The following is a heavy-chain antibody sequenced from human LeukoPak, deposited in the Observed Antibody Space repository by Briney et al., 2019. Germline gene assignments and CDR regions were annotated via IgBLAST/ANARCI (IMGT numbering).Heavy chain of an antibody. CDR1: GGSISSGGYY. CDR2: IYYSGST. J-gene: IGHJ5*02. D-gene: IGHD4-17*01. CDR3: ARYGDYEGWFDP. V-gene: IGHV4-30-4*01. Sequence: SQTLSLTCTVSGGSISSGGYYWSWIRQPPGKGLEWIAYIYYSGSTYYNPSLKSRVTISVDTSKNQFSLKLSSVTAADTAVYYCARYGDYEGWFDPWGQGTQVTVSS.